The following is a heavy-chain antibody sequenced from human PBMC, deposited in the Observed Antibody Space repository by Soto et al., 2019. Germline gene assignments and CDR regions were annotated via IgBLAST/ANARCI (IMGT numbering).Heavy chain of an antibody. CDR3: ARDQDYYDSSGSDAFDI. CDR1: GVRFSSYA. D-gene: IGHD3-22*01. CDR2: TSFDGSSK. Sequence: QVQLVESGGGVVQPGTSLRLSCAASGVRFSSYAMHWVRQAPGKGLEWVAVTSFDGSSKYYADSVKGRFTISSDNSKNTLYLPMNSLRAEDTAVYYCARDQDYYDSSGSDAFDIWGQGTMVTVSS. V-gene: IGHV3-30-3*01. J-gene: IGHJ3*02.